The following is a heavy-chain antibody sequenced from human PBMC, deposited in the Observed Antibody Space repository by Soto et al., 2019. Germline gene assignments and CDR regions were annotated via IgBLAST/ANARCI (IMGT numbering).Heavy chain of an antibody. V-gene: IGHV2-5*01. Sequence: QITLKESGPSLLEPTQTLTLTCTFSVFSLSTSAMGVGWIRQPPGKALEWLALIYWNDDKRYNPSLRSRLTITTDTSKNQVVLTMTDMDPVDTATYYCAHSRHVAALLNWFDPWGQGTLVTVSS. J-gene: IGHJ5*02. CDR1: VFSLSTSAMG. D-gene: IGHD6-13*01. CDR2: IYWNDDK. CDR3: AHSRHVAALLNWFDP.